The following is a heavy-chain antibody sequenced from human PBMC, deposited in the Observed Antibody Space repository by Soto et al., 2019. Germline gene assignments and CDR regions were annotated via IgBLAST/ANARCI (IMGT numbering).Heavy chain of an antibody. J-gene: IGHJ4*02. Sequence: PGGSLRLSCAASGFTFTRYSMNWVRQAPGKGLEWVSSISSTTNYVYYGDSMKGRFTISRDNAKNSLYLEMNSLRAEDTAVYYCARESEDLSSNFDYWGQGTLVTVSS. CDR3: ARESEDLSSNFDY. V-gene: IGHV3-21*06. CDR1: GFTFTRYS. CDR2: ISSTTNYV.